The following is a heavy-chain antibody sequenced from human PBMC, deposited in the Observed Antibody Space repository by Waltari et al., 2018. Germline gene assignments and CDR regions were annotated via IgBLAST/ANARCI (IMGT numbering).Heavy chain of an antibody. Sequence: QVQLVQSGAEVTKPGSSVKVSCKASGGTFSSYSISWVRPAPGQGLEWMGRIIPILGIANYAQKFQGRVTITADKSTSTAYMELSSLRSEDTAVYYCARLTYERGFNNYYYYGMDVWGQGTTVTVSS. CDR1: GGTFSSYS. CDR2: IIPILGIA. D-gene: IGHD2-15*01. J-gene: IGHJ6*02. CDR3: ARLTYERGFNNYYYYGMDV. V-gene: IGHV1-69*04.